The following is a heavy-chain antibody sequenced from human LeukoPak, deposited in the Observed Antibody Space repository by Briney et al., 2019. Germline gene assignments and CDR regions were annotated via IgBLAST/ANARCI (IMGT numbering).Heavy chain of an antibody. Sequence: PSGTLSLTCTVSGGSISSGSYYWSWIRQPAGKGLEWIGRIYISGSTNYNPSLKSRVTISVDTSKNQFSLKLSSVTAADTAVYYCAGATGAFDYWGQGTLVTVSS. CDR1: GGSISSGSYY. CDR2: IYISGST. CDR3: AGATGAFDY. V-gene: IGHV4-61*02. J-gene: IGHJ4*02. D-gene: IGHD4/OR15-4a*01.